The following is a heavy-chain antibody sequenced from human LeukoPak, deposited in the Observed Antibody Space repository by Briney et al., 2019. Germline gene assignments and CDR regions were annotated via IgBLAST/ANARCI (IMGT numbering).Heavy chain of an antibody. J-gene: IGHJ4*02. CDR1: GHTLTELS. Sequence: GASVKVSCKVSGHTLTELSMHWVRQAPGKGLEWMGGFDPEDGETIYAQKFQGRVTMTEDTSTDTAYMELSSLRSEDTAVYYCATETGFSSSSWYGVDYWGQGTLVTVSS. CDR2: FDPEDGET. D-gene: IGHD6-13*01. V-gene: IGHV1-24*01. CDR3: ATETGFSSSSWYGVDY.